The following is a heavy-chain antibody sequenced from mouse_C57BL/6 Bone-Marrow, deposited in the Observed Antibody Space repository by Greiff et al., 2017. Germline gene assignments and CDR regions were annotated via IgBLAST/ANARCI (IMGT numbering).Heavy chain of an antibody. D-gene: IGHD3-1*01. V-gene: IGHV1-81*01. CDR3: ARRAGWDYAMDY. Sequence: QVQLKQSGAELARPGASVKLSCKASGYTFTSYGISWVKQRTGQGLEWIGEIYPRSGNTYYNEKFKGKATLTADKSSSTAYMELRSLTSEDSAVYFCARRAGWDYAMDYWGQGTSVTVSS. CDR1: GYTFTSYG. CDR2: IYPRSGNT. J-gene: IGHJ4*01.